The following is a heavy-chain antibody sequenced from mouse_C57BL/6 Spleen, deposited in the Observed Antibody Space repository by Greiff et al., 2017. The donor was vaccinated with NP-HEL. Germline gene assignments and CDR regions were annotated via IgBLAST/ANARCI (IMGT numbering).Heavy chain of an antibody. D-gene: IGHD1-1*02. V-gene: IGHV1-26*01. J-gene: IGHJ4*01. Sequence: EVQLQQSGPELVKPGASVKISCKASGYTFTDYYMNWVKQSHGKSLEWIGDINPNNGGTSYNQKFKGKATLTVDKSSSTAYMELRSLTSEDSAVYYCARCDYGGKGAMDYWGQGTSVTVSS. CDR2: INPNNGGT. CDR1: GYTFTDYY. CDR3: ARCDYGGKGAMDY.